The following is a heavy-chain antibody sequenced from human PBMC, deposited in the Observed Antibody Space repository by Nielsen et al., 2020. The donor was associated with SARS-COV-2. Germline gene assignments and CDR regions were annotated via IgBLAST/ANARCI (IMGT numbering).Heavy chain of an antibody. D-gene: IGHD3-22*01. V-gene: IGHV3-11*03. CDR3: ASVTSYDSSGYISY. J-gene: IGHJ4*02. CDR1: GFTFSDYY. Sequence: GESLKISCAASGFTFSDYYMSWIRQAPGKGLEWVSYISSSSSYTNYADFVKGRFTISRDNAKNSLYLQMNSLRAEDTAVYYCASVTSYDSSGYISYWGQGTLVTVSS. CDR2: ISSSSSYT.